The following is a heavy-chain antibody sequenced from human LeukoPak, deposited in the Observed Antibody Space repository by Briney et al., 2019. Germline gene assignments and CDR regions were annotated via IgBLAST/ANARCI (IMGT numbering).Heavy chain of an antibody. J-gene: IGHJ1*01. D-gene: IGHD1-26*01. CDR1: GFPFSSYG. CDR2: VRSEETFK. Sequence: PGGALRLSCETSGFPFSSYGMHWVRQAPGKGLEWVTFVRSEETFKYYTDSVRGRFTISRDDSKSTLFLEMSDSRPEDTALYYCAKGSGSYSEYHFDRWGQGTRVTVSS. V-gene: IGHV3-30*02. CDR3: AKGSGSYSEYHFDR.